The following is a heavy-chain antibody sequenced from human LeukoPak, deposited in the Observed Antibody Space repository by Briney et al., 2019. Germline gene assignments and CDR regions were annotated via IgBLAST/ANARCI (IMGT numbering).Heavy chain of an antibody. D-gene: IGHD3-10*01. J-gene: IGHJ4*02. CDR1: GYTFTGYY. CDR3: ARGPETYYYAN. Sequence: ASVKVSCKACGYTFTGYYMHWVRRAPGQGLACMGWINPNSGRTNYAQNFQGRVTMTSDTSISTAYMELSRLRSDDTAVYYCARGPETYYYANWGPGTLVTVSS. V-gene: IGHV1-2*02. CDR2: INPNSGRT.